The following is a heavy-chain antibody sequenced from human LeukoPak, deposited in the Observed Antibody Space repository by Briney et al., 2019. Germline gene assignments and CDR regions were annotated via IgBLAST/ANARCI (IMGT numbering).Heavy chain of an antibody. CDR2: ISWNSGGI. V-gene: IGHV3-9*01. J-gene: IGHJ4*02. Sequence: PGGSLRLSCAASGFTFDDYAMHWVRQAPGKGLEWVSGISWNSGGIGYADSVKGRFTISRDNAKNSLHLQMNSLRADDTALYYCAKGKKMTVAGLFDYWGRGTLVTVSS. CDR1: GFTFDDYA. D-gene: IGHD6-19*01. CDR3: AKGKKMTVAGLFDY.